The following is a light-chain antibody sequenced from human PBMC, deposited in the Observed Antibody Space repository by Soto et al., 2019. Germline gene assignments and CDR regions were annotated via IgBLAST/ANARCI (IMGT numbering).Light chain of an antibody. CDR2: RNN. CDR3: AAWDDSLSAWV. Sequence: QSVLTQPPSASGTPGQRVTISCSGTSSNIGSNYVYWYQQLPGTEAQLLIYRNNKRPSGVPDQFSGAKSGTSAALAISGLRSADEADYYCAAWDDSLSAWVFGGGTKLTVL. CDR1: SSNIGSNY. J-gene: IGLJ3*02. V-gene: IGLV1-47*01.